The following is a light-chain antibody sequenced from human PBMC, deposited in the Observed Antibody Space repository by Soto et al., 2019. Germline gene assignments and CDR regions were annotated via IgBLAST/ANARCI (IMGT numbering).Light chain of an antibody. CDR3: AAWDASLNGYV. CDR2: SNN. J-gene: IGLJ1*01. CDR1: SSSIGSNT. Sequence: QSVLTQPPSASGTPGQRVPISCSGTSSSIGSNTVNWYQQLPGTAPKLLIYSNNQRPSGVPDRFSGSKSGTSASLAISGLQSEDEADYYCAAWDASLNGYVFGTGTKLTVL. V-gene: IGLV1-44*01.